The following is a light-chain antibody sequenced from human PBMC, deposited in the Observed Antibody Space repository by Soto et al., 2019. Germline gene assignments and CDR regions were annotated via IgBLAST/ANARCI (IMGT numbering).Light chain of an antibody. CDR1: SSDVGGYNY. V-gene: IGLV2-8*01. CDR2: EVS. J-gene: IGLJ3*02. Sequence: QSALTQPPSASGSPGQSVTISCTGTSSDVGGYNYVSWYQQHPGKAPKLMIYEVSKRPSGVPDRFSGSKSGNTASLTVSGLQAEDEADYYCNSYAGSNNWVFGGGPKLTV. CDR3: NSYAGSNNWV.